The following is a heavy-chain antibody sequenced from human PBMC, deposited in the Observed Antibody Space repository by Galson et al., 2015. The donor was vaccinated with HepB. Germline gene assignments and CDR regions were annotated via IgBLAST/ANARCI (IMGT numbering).Heavy chain of an antibody. CDR3: ATSNPSVAIGED. V-gene: IGHV3-33*01. CDR2: IYYDGGNK. J-gene: IGHJ4*02. CDR1: GLIFRNYG. D-gene: IGHD5-12*01. Sequence: SLRLSCAASGLIFRNYGMHWVRQVPGKGLEWVAIIYYDGGNKYCADSVRGRFTISKDNSKNTLYLQMNSLRPEDTAIYYCATSNPSVAIGEDWGQGTLVTVSS.